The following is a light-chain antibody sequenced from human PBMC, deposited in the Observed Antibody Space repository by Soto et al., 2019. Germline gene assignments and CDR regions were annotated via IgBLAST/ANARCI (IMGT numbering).Light chain of an antibody. V-gene: IGKV1-9*01. Sequence: IQLTQSPSSLSASVGDRVTLTCRASQDINKFLALFQQTPGKAPKLLVYSASTLHSGVPSRFSGSGSGTDFALTISSLQPEDFATYYCQQLKTYPYTFGQGTRRDIK. CDR3: QQLKTYPYT. CDR2: SAS. J-gene: IGKJ2*01. CDR1: QDINKF.